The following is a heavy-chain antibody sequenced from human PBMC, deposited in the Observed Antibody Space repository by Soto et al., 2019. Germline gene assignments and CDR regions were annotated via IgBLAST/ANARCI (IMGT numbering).Heavy chain of an antibody. CDR1: EFTFSSYA. CDR2: ISGSGVST. D-gene: IGHD6-13*01. J-gene: IGHJ4*02. V-gene: IGHV3-23*01. Sequence: EVQLLESGGGLVQPGGSLRLSCAASEFTFSSYAITWVRQAPGKGLEWVSAISGSGVSTYYAYSVKGRFTISRDNSKNTLYLQSNSLRAEDTAVYYCAKDRLKLAPHYFDYRGQGTLVTVSA. CDR3: AKDRLKLAPHYFDY.